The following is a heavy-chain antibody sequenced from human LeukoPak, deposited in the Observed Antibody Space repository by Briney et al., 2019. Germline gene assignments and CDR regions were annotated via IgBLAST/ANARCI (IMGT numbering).Heavy chain of an antibody. D-gene: IGHD3-9*01. Sequence: GGSLRLSCVASGFSFSTKAMSWVRQAPGKGLEWVSVIYSGGSTYYADSVKGRFTISRDNSKNTLYLQMNSLRAEDTAVYYCARGSDYDVLTGFDYWGQGTLVTVS. CDR2: IYSGGST. CDR1: GFSFSTKA. CDR3: ARGSDYDVLTGFDY. J-gene: IGHJ4*02. V-gene: IGHV3-53*01.